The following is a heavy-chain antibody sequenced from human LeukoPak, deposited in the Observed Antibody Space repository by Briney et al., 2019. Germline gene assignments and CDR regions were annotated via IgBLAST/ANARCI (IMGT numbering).Heavy chain of an antibody. Sequence: GGSLRLSCAASGFTFSSYGMDWVRQGQGKGWEGGAVIRYDGSNKYYADSVNSQFTISRDNSKNTLYLQMNSLRAEDTAVYYCAKDRVRYSSSWYRPLDYWGQGTLVTVSS. V-gene: IGHV3-33*06. CDR3: AKDRVRYSSSWYRPLDY. J-gene: IGHJ4*02. CDR1: GFTFSSYG. D-gene: IGHD6-13*01. CDR2: IRYDGSNK.